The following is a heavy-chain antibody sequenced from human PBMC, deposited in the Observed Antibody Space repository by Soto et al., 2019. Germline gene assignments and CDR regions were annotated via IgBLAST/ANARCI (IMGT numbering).Heavy chain of an antibody. D-gene: IGHD3-22*01. J-gene: IGHJ4*02. CDR1: GGSITSGGYY. V-gene: IGHV4-31*03. Sequence: QVQLQESGPGLVQPSQTLSLSCTVSGGSITSGGYYWSWIRQHPGKGLEWIGYIYYSGTTYYNPSVKSRLTISLDTSRNQFSLEVNSVSAADTAVYYCASADSSGYTFEHWGQGTLVTVSS. CDR3: ASADSSGYTFEH. CDR2: IYYSGTT.